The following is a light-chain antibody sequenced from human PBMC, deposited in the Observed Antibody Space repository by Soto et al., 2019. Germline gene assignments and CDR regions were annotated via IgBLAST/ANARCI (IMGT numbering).Light chain of an antibody. CDR3: SQYNNASLYR. V-gene: IGKV3-15*01. J-gene: IGKJ2*03. Sequence: EIVMTQSTATLSVSPGERATLSCRASQSFSSNLAWSQQKPGQAPRLLIYGASTRVTGIPATFSGSGSGTEFTLPTIRAPAEDLSDEYCSQYNNASLYRLGHGTK. CDR1: QSFSSN. CDR2: GAS.